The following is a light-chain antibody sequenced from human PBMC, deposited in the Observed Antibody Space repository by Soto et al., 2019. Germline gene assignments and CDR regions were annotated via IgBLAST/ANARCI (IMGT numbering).Light chain of an antibody. Sequence: DIQMTQSPSSLSASVGDRVTISCRASQGISDYLSWFQQKPGEASKLLINTASTLQSGVPIRFSGAGSRTHFSLTISGLQPEDSATYYCQQTYSFPWTFGQGTRVDIK. CDR2: TAS. CDR3: QQTYSFPWT. J-gene: IGKJ1*01. V-gene: IGKV1-39*01. CDR1: QGISDY.